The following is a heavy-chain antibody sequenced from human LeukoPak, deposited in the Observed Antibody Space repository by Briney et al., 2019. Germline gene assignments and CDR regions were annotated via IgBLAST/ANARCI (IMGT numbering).Heavy chain of an antibody. V-gene: IGHV3-48*02. CDR1: GFTFSSYS. CDR2: ISSTGTTT. J-gene: IGHJ5*02. D-gene: IGHD2-15*01. Sequence: GGSLRLSCAASGFTFSSYSMNWVRQAPGKGLDWVSYISSTGTTTYYADSVKGRFTISRDNAKNSLYLQMNSLRDEDTAVYYCAVEGYCSGGSCYTNWFDPWGQGTLITVSS. CDR3: AVEGYCSGGSCYTNWFDP.